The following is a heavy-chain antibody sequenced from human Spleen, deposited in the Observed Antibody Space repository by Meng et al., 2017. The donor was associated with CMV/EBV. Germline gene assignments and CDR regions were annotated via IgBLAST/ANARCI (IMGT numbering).Heavy chain of an antibody. D-gene: IGHD1-1*01. Sequence: AASGFTVSDYYMSWIRQAPGKGLEWVSYISSGGGTIYYAHSVKGRFTISRSNAKNSLYLQMNSLGAEDTAVYYCARDLGASTTRFDSWGQGTLVTVSS. CDR1: GFTVSDYY. J-gene: IGHJ5*01. CDR3: ARDLGASTTRFDS. V-gene: IGHV3-11*01. CDR2: ISSGGGTI.